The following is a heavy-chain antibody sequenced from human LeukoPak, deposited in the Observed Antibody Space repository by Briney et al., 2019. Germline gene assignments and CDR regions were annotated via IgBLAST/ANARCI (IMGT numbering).Heavy chain of an antibody. CDR2: MNPNNGNT. V-gene: IGHV1-8*01. D-gene: IGHD2-15*01. Sequence: ASVKVSCKASGFTFTSYDINWVRQASGQGLEWMGWMNPNNGNTGYAQKFQGRVTMTRDTSISTAYMELSSLRSEDTAVYYCARSLPYCSGGSCYSSWFDPWGQGTLVTVSS. CDR3: ARSLPYCSGGSCYSSWFDP. CDR1: GFTFTSYD. J-gene: IGHJ5*02.